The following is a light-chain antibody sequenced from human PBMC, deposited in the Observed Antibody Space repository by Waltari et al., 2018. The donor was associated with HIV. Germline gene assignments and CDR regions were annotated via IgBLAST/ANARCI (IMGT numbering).Light chain of an antibody. CDR2: DVN. Sequence: QSALTQPASVSESPGQSIPISCTGTTSDVGLYKFVAWYQQHPGRAPKLLIYDVNNRPSGVSNRFSGSKSGDTASLTISGLQAEDEADYYCSSYTSINTRVFGTGTTVTVL. CDR1: TSDVGLYKF. J-gene: IGLJ1*01. CDR3: SSYTSINTRV. V-gene: IGLV2-14*03.